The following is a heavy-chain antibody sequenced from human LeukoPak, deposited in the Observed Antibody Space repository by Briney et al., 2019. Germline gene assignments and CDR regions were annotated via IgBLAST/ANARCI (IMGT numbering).Heavy chain of an antibody. V-gene: IGHV3-23*01. Sequence: GGSLRLSCTASVFAFSNYEMTWVRQAPGKGLDWVSNIGGSGANTYYADSVKGRFTISRDNSKNTLYLQMNSLRAEDTAVYYCAKAPVRILTGYYFDYWGQGTLVTVSS. CDR2: IGGSGANT. CDR1: VFAFSNYE. J-gene: IGHJ4*02. D-gene: IGHD3-9*01. CDR3: AKAPVRILTGYYFDY.